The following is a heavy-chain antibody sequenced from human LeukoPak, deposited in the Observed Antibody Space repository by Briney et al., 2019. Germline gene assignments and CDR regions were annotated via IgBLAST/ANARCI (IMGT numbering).Heavy chain of an antibody. V-gene: IGHV4-59*01. CDR3: AWPSDFRYYYYYMDV. J-gene: IGHJ6*03. CDR1: GGSISSYY. CDR2: IYYTGST. D-gene: IGHD3-3*01. Sequence: SETLSLTCTVSGGSISSYYWTWIRQPPGKGLGWIGYIYYTGSTNYNPSLKSRVTISVDTSKNQFSLKLSSVTAADTAVYYCAWPSDFRYYYYYMDVWGKGTTVTVSS.